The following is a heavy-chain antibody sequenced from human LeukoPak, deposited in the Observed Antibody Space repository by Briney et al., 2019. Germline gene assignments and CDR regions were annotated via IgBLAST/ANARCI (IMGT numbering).Heavy chain of an antibody. V-gene: IGHV4-39*06. J-gene: IGHJ5*02. Sequence: SETLSLTCTVSGGSISSPAYDWAWIRQAPGKGLEWIGSIDYSGTTYYSPSLKSRVTISIATSQNQFLLKLTSLTAPDSAIYSCPREDDGSSRSDPWGQGTLVTVSS. D-gene: IGHD6-6*01. CDR3: PREDDGSSRSDP. CDR2: IDYSGTT. CDR1: GGSISSPAYD.